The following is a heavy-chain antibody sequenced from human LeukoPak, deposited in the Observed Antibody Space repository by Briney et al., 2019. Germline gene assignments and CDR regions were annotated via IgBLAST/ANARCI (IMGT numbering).Heavy chain of an antibody. CDR2: IRHDGTND. D-gene: IGHD6-13*01. CDR1: GLRFSTYG. Sequence: GGSLRLSCAASGLRFSTYGMHWVRQAPGKGLEWVAYIRHDGTNDHYADSVKGRFTIYRDNPKNTLYLQMYSLRAEDTAVYYCARHPYSSSWYGWDWFDPWGQGTLVTVSS. CDR3: ARHPYSSSWYGWDWFDP. V-gene: IGHV3-30*02. J-gene: IGHJ5*02.